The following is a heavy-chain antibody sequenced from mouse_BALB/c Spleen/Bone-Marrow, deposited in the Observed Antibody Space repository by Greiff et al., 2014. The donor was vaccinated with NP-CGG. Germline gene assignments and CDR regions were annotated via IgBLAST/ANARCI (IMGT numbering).Heavy chain of an antibody. J-gene: IGHJ3*01. CDR1: GYSFTGYT. V-gene: IGHV1-18*01. CDR2: INPYNGGT. D-gene: IGHD2-14*01. Sequence: EVKLQESGPELVEPGASMKISCKASGYSFTGYTMNWVKQSHGKNLEWIGLINPYNGGTSCNQKFKGKATLTVDKSSSTAYMELLSLTSEDSAVYYCARWEYDGVPGFAYWGQGTLVTVSA. CDR3: ARWEYDGVPGFAY.